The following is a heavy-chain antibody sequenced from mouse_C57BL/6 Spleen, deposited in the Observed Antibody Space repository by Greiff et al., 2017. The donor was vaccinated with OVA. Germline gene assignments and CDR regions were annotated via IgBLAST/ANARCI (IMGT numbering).Heavy chain of an antibody. Sequence: EVHLVASGGGLVKPGGSLKLSCAASGFTFSSYAMSWVRQTPETRLEWVATISDGGSYTYYPDHVKGRFTSSRDNAKNNLYLQMSDLKSEDTAMYYCARVYYGYFDYWGQGTTLTVSS. CDR2: ISDGGSYT. CDR3: ARVYYGYFDY. D-gene: IGHD2-1*01. V-gene: IGHV5-4*01. J-gene: IGHJ2*01. CDR1: GFTFSSYA.